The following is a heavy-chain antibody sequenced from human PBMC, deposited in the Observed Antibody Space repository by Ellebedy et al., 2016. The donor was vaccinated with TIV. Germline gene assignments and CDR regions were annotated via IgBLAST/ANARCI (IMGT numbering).Heavy chain of an antibody. V-gene: IGHV4-59*01. CDR3: VSSVSVDAFDL. Sequence: SETLSLTCAVSGCSLSDNYWTWIRQPPGKGLEWIGYLYYTGSTNYNPSLTSRVTISVNTPRNQFSLKLNSVTAADTAVYYCVSSVSVDAFDLWGQGTMVTVSS. J-gene: IGHJ3*01. CDR2: LYYTGST. CDR1: GCSLSDNY. D-gene: IGHD3-10*01.